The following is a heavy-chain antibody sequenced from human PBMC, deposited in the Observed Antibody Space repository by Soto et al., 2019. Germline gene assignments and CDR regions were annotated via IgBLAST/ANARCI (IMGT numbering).Heavy chain of an antibody. CDR1: GFTFSSYA. V-gene: IGHV3-30*04. CDR2: ISQLGTNK. CDR3: ASTYSSSWYHPAEYFQH. Sequence: GGSLRLSCAASGFTFSSYAMYWLRQAPGKGLQWVASISQLGTNKYYADSVKGRFTISRDNAKNTLYLQMNSLRAEDTAVYYCASTYSSSWYHPAEYFQHWGQGTLVTVSS. J-gene: IGHJ1*01. D-gene: IGHD6-13*01.